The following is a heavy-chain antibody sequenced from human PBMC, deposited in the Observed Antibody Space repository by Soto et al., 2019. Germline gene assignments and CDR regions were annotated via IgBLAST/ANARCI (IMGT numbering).Heavy chain of an antibody. CDR1: SGPSRSYN. CDR3: VRQGIDYLPGLADV. Sequence: QVQLQQSGPRLVKPSETLSLTCTVSSGPSRSYNWGWIRQSPRRGLEWIGYVYYTGDTAYNPSLTSRVTISADTSTNNISLILRSVTAADTAVYYCVRQGIDYLPGLADVWGQGTTVTVSS. J-gene: IGHJ6*02. V-gene: IGHV4-59*08. D-gene: IGHD1-26*01. CDR2: VYYTGDT.